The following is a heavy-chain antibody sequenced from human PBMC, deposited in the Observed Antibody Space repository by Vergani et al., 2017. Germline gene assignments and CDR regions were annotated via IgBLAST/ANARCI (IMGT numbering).Heavy chain of an antibody. CDR2: INHSGST. Sequence: QVQLQQWGAGLLKPSETLSLTCAVYGGSFSGYYWSWIRQPPGKGLEWIGEINHSGSTNYTPSLKSRFTISVDTSKNQFSLKLSSVTAADTAVYYCARGSGWYGYNWFDPWGQGTLVTVSS. J-gene: IGHJ5*02. V-gene: IGHV4-34*01. D-gene: IGHD6-19*01. CDR1: GGSFSGYY. CDR3: ARGSGWYGYNWFDP.